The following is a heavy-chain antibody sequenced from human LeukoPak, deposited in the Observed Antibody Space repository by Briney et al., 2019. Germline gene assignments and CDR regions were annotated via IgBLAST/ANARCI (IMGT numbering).Heavy chain of an antibody. CDR2: INPNSGGT. CDR3: TKEGVEGY. J-gene: IGHJ4*02. Sequence: ASVEVSCKASGYTFTGYNMHWVRQAPGQGLEWMGWINPNSGGTNYAQKFQGRVTMTRDTSINTAYMELGRLTSDDTAVYYCTKEGVEGYWGQGTLVTVSS. V-gene: IGHV1-2*02. CDR1: GYTFTGYN.